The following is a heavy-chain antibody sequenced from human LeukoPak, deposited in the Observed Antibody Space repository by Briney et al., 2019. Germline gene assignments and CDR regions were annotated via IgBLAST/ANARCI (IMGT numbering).Heavy chain of an antibody. CDR1: GFTFSSYD. D-gene: IGHD3-16*01. J-gene: IGHJ4*02. V-gene: IGHV3-30*02. Sequence: GRSLRLSCAASGFTFSSYDIHWVRQAPGKGLEWAAFIRYDGSNKYYADSVRGRFTISRDNSKNTLYLQMSSLRAEDTAAYYCAKVRWGSDNALDSWGQGTLVTGSS. CDR3: AKVRWGSDNALDS. CDR2: IRYDGSNK.